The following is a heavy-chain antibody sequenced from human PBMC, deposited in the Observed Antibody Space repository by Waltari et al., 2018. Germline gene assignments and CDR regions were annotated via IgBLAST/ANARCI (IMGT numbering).Heavy chain of an antibody. V-gene: IGHV1-69*12. J-gene: IGHJ3*02. CDR2: SIPIFGTA. CDR3: ARALKYPHDAFDI. CDR1: GGTFSSYA. Sequence: QVQLVQSGAEVKKPGSSVKVSCKASGGTFSSYAISWVRQAPGQGLEWMGWSIPIFGTANYAQKFQGRVTITADESTSTAYMELSSLRSEDTAVYYCARALKYPHDAFDIWGQGTMVTVSS.